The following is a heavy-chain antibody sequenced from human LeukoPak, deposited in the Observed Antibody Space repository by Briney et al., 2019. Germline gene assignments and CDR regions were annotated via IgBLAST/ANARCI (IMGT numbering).Heavy chain of an antibody. CDR2: ISGSGSPI. Sequence: GGSLRLSCAASGFTFSNYEMNWVRQAPGKGLEWISYISGSGSPIYYADSVKGRFTISRDNAKNTLYLQMNSLRAEDTAVYYCAREPKGTYYYDSSGPPYDAFDIWGQGTMVTVSS. J-gene: IGHJ3*02. CDR1: GFTFSNYE. D-gene: IGHD3-22*01. CDR3: AREPKGTYYYDSSGPPYDAFDI. V-gene: IGHV3-48*03.